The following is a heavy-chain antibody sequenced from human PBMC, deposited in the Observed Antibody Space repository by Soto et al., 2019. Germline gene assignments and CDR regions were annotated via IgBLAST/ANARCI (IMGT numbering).Heavy chain of an antibody. D-gene: IGHD2-2*01. CDR1: GYTFTSYY. CDR2: INPSGGST. Sequence: ASVKVSCKASGYTFTSYYMRWVRQAPGQGLEWMGIINPSGGSTSYAQKFQGRVTMTRDTSTSTVYMELSSLRSEDTAVYYCARDRGDNRGAYCSSTSCYSYFDYWGQGTLVTVSS. V-gene: IGHV1-46*01. J-gene: IGHJ4*02. CDR3: ARDRGDNRGAYCSSTSCYSYFDY.